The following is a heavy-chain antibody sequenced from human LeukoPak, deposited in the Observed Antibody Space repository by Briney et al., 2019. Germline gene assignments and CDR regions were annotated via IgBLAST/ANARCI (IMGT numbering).Heavy chain of an antibody. Sequence: PGRSLRLSCAASGFTFSNFGMHWVRQAPGKGLEWVAVIWYDGSNKYYADSVKGRFTISRDNSKNTLFLQMNSLRAEDTAVYYCARDYQAGDRYFDYWGQGTLVAVSS. D-gene: IGHD4-17*01. V-gene: IGHV3-33*01. CDR1: GFTFSNFG. J-gene: IGHJ4*02. CDR2: IWYDGSNK. CDR3: ARDYQAGDRYFDY.